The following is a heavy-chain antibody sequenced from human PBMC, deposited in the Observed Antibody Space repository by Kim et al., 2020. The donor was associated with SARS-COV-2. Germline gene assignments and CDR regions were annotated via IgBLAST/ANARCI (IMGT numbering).Heavy chain of an antibody. CDR1: GFTFSNYW. CDR2: IVQDGSDK. D-gene: IGHD2-2*01. J-gene: IGHJ4*02. CDR3: ARGSIDY. V-gene: IGHV3-7*01. Sequence: GGSLRLSCVASGFTFSNYWMTLVRHAPCPVLEWVANIVQDGSDKYYVDSVKGRFTISRDNTKNSLYLQMNSLRAEDTAIYYCARGSIDYWGQGTLVTVSS.